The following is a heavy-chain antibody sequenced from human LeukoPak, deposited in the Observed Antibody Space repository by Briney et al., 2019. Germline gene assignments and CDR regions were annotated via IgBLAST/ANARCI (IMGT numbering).Heavy chain of an antibody. CDR1: GYSFTTYW. CDR2: IYPGDSDT. D-gene: IGHD2-2*01. V-gene: IGHV5-51*01. J-gene: IGHJ4*02. Sequence: KRGESLKISCRGSGYSFTTYWIGWVRQMPGKGLEWMGIIYPGDSDTRYSPSFQGQVTMSDDKSINTAYLQWSSLKASDTAMYYCARRQGCSSTSCPPDSWGQGTLVTVSS. CDR3: ARRQGCSSTSCPPDS.